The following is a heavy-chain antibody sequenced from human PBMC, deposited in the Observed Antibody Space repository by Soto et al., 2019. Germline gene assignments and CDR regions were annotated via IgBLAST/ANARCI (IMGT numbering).Heavy chain of an antibody. CDR1: GFTFSSYA. CDR2: LSGSGGTT. D-gene: IGHD3-10*01. V-gene: IGHV3-23*01. J-gene: IGHJ5*01. Sequence: GGSLRLSCAASGFTFSSYAMSWVRQTPGKGLEWVSTLSGSGGTTYYADSVKGQFTISRDNSKSTLYLQMNSLRAEDTAVYYCEKDHGTYGPNWIDSWGQGTPVTVSS. CDR3: EKDHGTYGPNWIDS.